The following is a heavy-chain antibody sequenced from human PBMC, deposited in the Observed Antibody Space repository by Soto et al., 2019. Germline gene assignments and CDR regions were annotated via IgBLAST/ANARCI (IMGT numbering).Heavy chain of an antibody. J-gene: IGHJ4*02. CDR3: ARFWGPITAAVDDY. Sequence: QVQLVESGGGVVQPGRSLTLSCAASGFAFSNFGMQWVRQAPGKGLEWVAGISYDGNIKYSADSVKGRFTISRDNSKNTLYLQMNSLRSEDTAVYFWARFWGPITAAVDDYWGQGTLVTVSS. CDR2: ISYDGNIK. D-gene: IGHD6-13*01. CDR1: GFAFSNFG. V-gene: IGHV3-30*03.